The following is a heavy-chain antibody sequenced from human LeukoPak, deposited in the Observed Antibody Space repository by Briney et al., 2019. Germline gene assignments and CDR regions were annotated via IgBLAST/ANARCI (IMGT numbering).Heavy chain of an antibody. CDR3: ARTGSTVTMLYPFDH. J-gene: IGHJ4*02. CDR2: IYYSGST. D-gene: IGHD4-17*01. CDR1: GGSITSYF. Sequence: SETLSLTCSVSGGSITSYFWSWIRQPPGKGLEWIGYIYYSGSTNYNPSLKSRVSISVDTSKNQFSLKLSSVTAADTAVYYCARTGSTVTMLYPFDHWGQGTLVTVSS. V-gene: IGHV4-59*01.